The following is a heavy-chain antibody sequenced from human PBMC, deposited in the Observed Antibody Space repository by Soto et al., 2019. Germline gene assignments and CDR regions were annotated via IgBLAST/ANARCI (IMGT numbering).Heavy chain of an antibody. D-gene: IGHD3-10*01. Sequence: EVQLVESGGGLVQPGGSLRLSCAASGFTFSSYSMNWVRQAPGKGLEWVSYISSSSSTIYYADSVKGRFTISRDNAKNSLYLQMNSLRAEDTAVYYCARVCRITMVRGVIIRIGENDYWGQGTLVTVSS. CDR3: ARVCRITMVRGVIIRIGENDY. V-gene: IGHV3-48*01. CDR1: GFTFSSYS. J-gene: IGHJ4*02. CDR2: ISSSSSTI.